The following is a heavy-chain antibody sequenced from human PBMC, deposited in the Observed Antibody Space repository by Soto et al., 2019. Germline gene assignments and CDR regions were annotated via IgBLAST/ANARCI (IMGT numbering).Heavy chain of an antibody. CDR2: ISSSSSYI. Sequence: GGSLRLSCAASGFTFSSYGMNWVRQAPGKGLEWVSSISSSSSYIYYADSVKGRFTISRDNAKNSLYLQMNSLRAEDTAVYYCARDGFVRWDYWGQGTLVTVSS. V-gene: IGHV3-21*01. CDR3: ARDGFVRWDY. CDR1: GFTFSSYG. D-gene: IGHD3-10*01. J-gene: IGHJ4*02.